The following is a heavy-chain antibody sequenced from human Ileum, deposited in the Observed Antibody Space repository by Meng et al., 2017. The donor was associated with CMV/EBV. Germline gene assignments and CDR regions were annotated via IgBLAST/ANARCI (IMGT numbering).Heavy chain of an antibody. CDR2: IKNKADGGTI. CDR1: GFTFSKAW. J-gene: IGHJ4*02. Sequence: CAASGFTFSKAWMSWVRQAPGKGLEWVARIKNKADGGTIEYAAPVKGRFTISKDDSRDMLYLQMNSLKTEDTAVYFCKGTGTERWLVDYWGQGTLVTVS. CDR3: KGTGTERWLVDY. V-gene: IGHV3-15*05. D-gene: IGHD6-19*01.